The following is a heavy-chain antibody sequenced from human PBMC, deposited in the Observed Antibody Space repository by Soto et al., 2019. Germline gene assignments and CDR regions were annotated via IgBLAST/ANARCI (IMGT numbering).Heavy chain of an antibody. J-gene: IGHJ4*02. D-gene: IGHD6-13*01. Sequence: QVQLVESGGGVVQPGRSLRLSCAASGFTFSSYGMHWVRQAPGKGLEWVAVIWYDGSNKYYADSVKGRFTISRDNSKNTLYLQMNSVRAEDTAVYYCVRESMYRWKASAVLDYWGQGTLVTVSS. CDR3: VRESMYRWKASAVLDY. V-gene: IGHV3-33*01. CDR1: GFTFSSYG. CDR2: IWYDGSNK.